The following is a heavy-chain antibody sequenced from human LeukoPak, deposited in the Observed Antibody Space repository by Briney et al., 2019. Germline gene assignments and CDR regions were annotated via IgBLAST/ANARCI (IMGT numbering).Heavy chain of an antibody. CDR2: INPNSGGT. CDR3: ARLTVVVPAAHEYYYYMDV. V-gene: IGHV1-2*06. J-gene: IGHJ6*03. D-gene: IGHD2-2*01. CDR1: GYTFTGYY. Sequence: ASVKVSCKASGYTFTGYYMHWVRQAPGQGLEWMGRINPNSGGTNYAQKFQGRVAMTRDTSISTAYMELSRLRSDDTAVYYCARLTVVVPAAHEYYYYMDVWGKGTTVTVSS.